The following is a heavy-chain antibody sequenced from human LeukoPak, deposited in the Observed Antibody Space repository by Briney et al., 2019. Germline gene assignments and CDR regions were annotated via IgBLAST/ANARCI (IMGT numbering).Heavy chain of an antibody. J-gene: IGHJ4*02. CDR1: GGSISSYY. CDR2: ISYSGST. V-gene: IGHV4-59*08. CDR3: ARHRMGAAPLVDY. D-gene: IGHD1-26*01. Sequence: PSETLSLTCTVSGGSISSYYWSWIRQPPGKGLEWIGYISYSGSTNYNPSLKSRVTISVDTSKNQFSLKLSSVTAADTAVYYCARHRMGAAPLVDYWGQGTLVTVSS.